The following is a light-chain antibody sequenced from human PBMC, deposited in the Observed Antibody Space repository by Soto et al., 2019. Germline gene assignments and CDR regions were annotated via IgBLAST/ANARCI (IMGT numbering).Light chain of an antibody. J-gene: IGLJ1*01. Sequence: QSVLTQPPSVSAAPGQKVTISCSGSTFNIGNNYVSWYQQRPGTAPKLLIYDNNKRPSGIPDRFSGSKSGTSATLGITGLQTGDEADYYCGTWDSSLSAGVFGTGTKLTVL. CDR3: GTWDSSLSAGV. CDR2: DNN. CDR1: TFNIGNNY. V-gene: IGLV1-51*01.